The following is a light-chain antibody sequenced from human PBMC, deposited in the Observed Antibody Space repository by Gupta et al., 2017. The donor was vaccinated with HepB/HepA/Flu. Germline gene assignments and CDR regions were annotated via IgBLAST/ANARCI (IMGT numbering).Light chain of an antibody. J-gene: IGKJ4*01. V-gene: IGKV1-9*01. Sequence: DIKLNKSPSFLSASVGDRVTITCRASQGISSYLAWYQQKPGKAPKLLIYAASTLQSGVPSRFSGSGSGTEFTLTISSLQPEDFATYYCQQLNSYPRSFGGGTKVEIK. CDR2: AAS. CDR1: QGISSY. CDR3: QQLNSYPRS.